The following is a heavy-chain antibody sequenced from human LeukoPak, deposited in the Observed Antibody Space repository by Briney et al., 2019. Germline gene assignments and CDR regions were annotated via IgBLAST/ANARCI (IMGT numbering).Heavy chain of an antibody. V-gene: IGHV4-34*01. J-gene: IGHJ4*02. CDR1: GGSFSGYY. CDR2: INHSGST. CDR3: ARGLKTRWRRFMASYFDY. Sequence: SETLSLTCAVSGGSFSGYYWSWIRQPPGTGLERIGEINHSGSTNYNPSLKSRVTISVDTSKNQFSLTLSSVTAAATAAYFCARGLKTRWRRFMASYFDYWGQGTLVTVSS. D-gene: IGHD5-24*01.